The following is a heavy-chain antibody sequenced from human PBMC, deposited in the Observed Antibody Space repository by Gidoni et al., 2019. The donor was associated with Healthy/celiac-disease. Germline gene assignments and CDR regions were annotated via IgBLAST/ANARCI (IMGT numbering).Heavy chain of an antibody. Sequence: GLSWVAVISYDGSNKYYADSVKGRFTISRDNSKNTLYLQMNSLRAEDTAVYYCTGDSGSGYDLFIDYWGQGTLVTVSS. J-gene: IGHJ4*02. V-gene: IGHV3-30*04. CDR2: ISYDGSNK. CDR3: TGDSGSGYDLFIDY. D-gene: IGHD5-12*01.